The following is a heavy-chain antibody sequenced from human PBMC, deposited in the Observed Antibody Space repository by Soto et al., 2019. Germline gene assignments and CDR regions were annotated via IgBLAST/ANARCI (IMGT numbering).Heavy chain of an antibody. V-gene: IGHV6-1*01. J-gene: IGHJ6*02. CDR1: GDSVSSNSAA. D-gene: IGHD2-21*02. CDR3: ARGVWEYCGGDCYSALPRYGMDV. CDR2: TYYRSKWFN. Sequence: SQTLSLTCAISGDSVSSNSAAWNWIRQSPSRGLEWLGRTYYRSKWFNDYAVSVKSRITINPDTSKNQFSLQLNSVTPEDTAVYFCARGVWEYCGGDCYSALPRYGMDVWGQGTMVTVSS.